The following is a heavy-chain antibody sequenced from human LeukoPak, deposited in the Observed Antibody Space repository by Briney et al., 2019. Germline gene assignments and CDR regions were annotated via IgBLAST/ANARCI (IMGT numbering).Heavy chain of an antibody. CDR2: ISWDGGST. V-gene: IGHV3-43*01. CDR1: GFTFDDYT. D-gene: IGHD3-10*01. Sequence: GGSLRLSYAASGFTFDDYTMHWVRQAPGKGLEWVSLISWDGGSTYYADSVKGRFTISRDNSKNSLYLQMNSLRTEDTALYYCARWGSGSYHYFDYWGQGTLVTVSS. J-gene: IGHJ4*02. CDR3: ARWGSGSYHYFDY.